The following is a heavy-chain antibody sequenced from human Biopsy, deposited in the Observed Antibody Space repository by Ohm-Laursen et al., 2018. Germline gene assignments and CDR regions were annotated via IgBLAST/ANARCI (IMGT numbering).Heavy chain of an antibody. CDR2: INTENGNT. D-gene: IGHD3-3*01. V-gene: IGHV1-18*01. J-gene: IGHJ4*02. CDR1: GYTFTGYG. Sequence: ASVKVSCKASGYTFTGYGISWVRQAPGQGLEWMGWINTENGNTIYAQNLQGRVTMTADTSTSTAYMDLRSLRSDDTAVYYCARDRWPHVTLLGLVVFDFWGQGTLVIVSS. CDR3: ARDRWPHVTLLGLVVFDF.